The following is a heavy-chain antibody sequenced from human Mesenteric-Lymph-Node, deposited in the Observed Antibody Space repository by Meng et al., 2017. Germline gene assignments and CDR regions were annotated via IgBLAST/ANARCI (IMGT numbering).Heavy chain of an antibody. CDR1: GYTFPSYP. CDR3: ARVEFGTTGGDC. J-gene: IGHJ4*02. CDR2: ISNYNGNT. V-gene: IGHV1-18*01. Sequence: ASVKVSCKGSGYTFPSYPIIWVRQAPGQGLEWMGWISNYNGNTKYAQKVQGRVTMTADTSTTAAYMKLRRLSPDDPAVYYCARVEFGTTGGDCWGQGTQVTVSS. D-gene: IGHD3-16*01.